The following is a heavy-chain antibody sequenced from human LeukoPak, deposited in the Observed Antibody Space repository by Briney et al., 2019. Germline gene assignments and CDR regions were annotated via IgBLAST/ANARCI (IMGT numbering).Heavy chain of an antibody. CDR1: GFTFSSYG. V-gene: IGHV3-48*04. J-gene: IGHJ4*02. Sequence: GGSLRLSCAASGFTFSSYGMHWVRQAPGKGLEWVSYISSSGSTIYYADSVKGRFTISRDNAKNSLYLQMNSLRAEDTAVYYCARAWSSRGYSGYDYYFDYWGQGTLVTVSS. D-gene: IGHD5-12*01. CDR2: ISSSGSTI. CDR3: ARAWSSRGYSGYDYYFDY.